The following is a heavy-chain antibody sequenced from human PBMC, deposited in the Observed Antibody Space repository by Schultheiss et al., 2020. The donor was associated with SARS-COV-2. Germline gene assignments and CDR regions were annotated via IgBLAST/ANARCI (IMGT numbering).Heavy chain of an antibody. CDR3: ARGVGGGEEAPFDY. V-gene: IGHV3-48*03. J-gene: IGHJ4*02. CDR2: ISSSGSTI. D-gene: IGHD3-16*01. CDR1: GFTFSSYE. Sequence: GGSLRLSCAASGFTFSSYEMNWVRQAPGKGLEWVSYISSSGSTIYYADSVKGRFTISRDNAKISLYLQMNSLRAEDTAVYYCARGVGGGEEAPFDYWGQGTLVTVSS.